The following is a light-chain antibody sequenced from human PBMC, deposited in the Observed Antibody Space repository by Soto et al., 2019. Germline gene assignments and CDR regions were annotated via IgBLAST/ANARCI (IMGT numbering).Light chain of an antibody. CDR1: QSVSNN. V-gene: IGKV3-15*01. CDR2: GAS. Sequence: EIVMTQSPATLSVSPGERATLSCRASQSVSNNLAWYQQKPGQAPRLLLYGASTRATGVPARFSGSGSGTEFTLTINSLQSEDVAVYYCQQFNSWPLVFGGGTKVSIK. J-gene: IGKJ4*01. CDR3: QQFNSWPLV.